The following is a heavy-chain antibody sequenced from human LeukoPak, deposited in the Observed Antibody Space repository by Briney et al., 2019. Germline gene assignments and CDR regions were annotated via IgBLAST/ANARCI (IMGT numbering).Heavy chain of an antibody. Sequence: PGGSLRLSCAASGFTVSSNYMSWVRQAPGKGLEWVSVIYSGGSIYYADSVKGRFTISRDNSKNTLYLQMNSLRAEDTAVYYCARVGLFSSRDGMDVWGQGTTVTVSS. D-gene: IGHD6-13*01. CDR3: ARVGLFSSRDGMDV. CDR1: GFTVSSNY. J-gene: IGHJ6*02. CDR2: IYSGGSI. V-gene: IGHV3-53*01.